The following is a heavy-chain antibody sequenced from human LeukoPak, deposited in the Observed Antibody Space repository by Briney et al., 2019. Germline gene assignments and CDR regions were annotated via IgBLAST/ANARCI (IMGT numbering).Heavy chain of an antibody. D-gene: IGHD3-22*01. CDR1: GFTFSDYY. CDR3: GYYDSSGYYDNDY. J-gene: IGHJ4*02. CDR2: ISSSGSTI. Sequence: PEGSLRLSCAASGFTFSDYYMSWIRQAPGKGLEWVSYISSSGSTIYYADSVKGRFTISRDNAKNSLYLQMNSLRAEDTAVYYCGYYDSSGYYDNDYWGQGTLVTVSS. V-gene: IGHV3-11*01.